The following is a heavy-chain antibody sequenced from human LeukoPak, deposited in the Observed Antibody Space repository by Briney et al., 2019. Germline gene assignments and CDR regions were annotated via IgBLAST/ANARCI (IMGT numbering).Heavy chain of an antibody. CDR3: ARGAYCSTINCYGFDY. V-gene: IGHV4-34*01. Sequence: PSETLSLTCTVYGGSFTAFYWSWIRQPPGKGLEWVGEVNHSGTTNYNPSLKSRATLSVDTSKNQFSLKLRSVTAADTAVYYCARGAYCSTINCYGFDYWGQGTQVTASS. D-gene: IGHD2-2*01. J-gene: IGHJ4*02. CDR1: GGSFTAFY. CDR2: VNHSGTT.